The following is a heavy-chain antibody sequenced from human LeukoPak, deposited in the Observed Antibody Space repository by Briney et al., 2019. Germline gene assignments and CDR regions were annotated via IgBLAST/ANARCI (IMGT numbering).Heavy chain of an antibody. CDR2: MNPNSGNT. J-gene: IGHJ6*02. V-gene: IGHV1-8*01. CDR3: ARGAGTRYGMDV. D-gene: IGHD1-7*01. CDR1: GYTFTSYD. Sequence: ASVKVSCKASGYTFTSYDINWVRQATGQGLEWMGWMNPNSGNTGYAQKFQGRVTMTRNTSISTAYMELSSLRSEDTAVYYCARGAGTRYGMDVWGQGTTVTVSS.